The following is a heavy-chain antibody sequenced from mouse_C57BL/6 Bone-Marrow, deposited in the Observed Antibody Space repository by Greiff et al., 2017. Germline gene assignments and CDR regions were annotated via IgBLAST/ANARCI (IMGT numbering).Heavy chain of an antibody. CDR1: GYTFTSYW. Sequence: VQLQQPGAELVKPGASVKMSCKASGYTFTSYWITWVKQRPGQGLEWIGDIYPGSGSTNYNEKFKSKATLTVDTSSSTAYMQLSSLTSEDSEVYYCERTSGSSPYYYAMDYWGQGTSVTVSS. D-gene: IGHD1-1*01. J-gene: IGHJ4*01. V-gene: IGHV1-55*01. CDR3: ERTSGSSPYYYAMDY. CDR2: IYPGSGST.